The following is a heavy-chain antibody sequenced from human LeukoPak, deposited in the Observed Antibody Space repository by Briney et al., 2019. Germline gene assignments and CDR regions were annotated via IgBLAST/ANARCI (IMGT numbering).Heavy chain of an antibody. Sequence: GRSLRLSCAASGFTFSSYAMHWVRQAPGKGLEWVAVISYDGSNKYYADSVKGRFTISRDNSKNTLYLQMNSLRAEDTAVYYCARDATGWLLEQHYFDYWGQGTLVTVSS. D-gene: IGHD3-22*01. J-gene: IGHJ4*02. CDR3: ARDATGWLLEQHYFDY. V-gene: IGHV3-30-3*01. CDR2: ISYDGSNK. CDR1: GFTFSSYA.